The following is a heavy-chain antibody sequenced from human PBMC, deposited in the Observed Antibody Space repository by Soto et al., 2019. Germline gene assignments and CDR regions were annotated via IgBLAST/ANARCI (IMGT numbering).Heavy chain of an antibody. CDR3: ASGASRWYPYFVDS. J-gene: IGHJ4*02. Sequence: QAQVVQSGAEVRKPGSSVKLSCKASEGTFNSYAIAWVRQAPGQGLEWMGGIIPYYNTLNYAQKFQDRVTITADGSTNTVYMELSSLRSDDTAVYFCASGASRWYPYFVDSWAQGTLVTVSS. CDR2: IIPYYNTL. V-gene: IGHV1-69*01. CDR1: EGTFNSYA. D-gene: IGHD6-13*01.